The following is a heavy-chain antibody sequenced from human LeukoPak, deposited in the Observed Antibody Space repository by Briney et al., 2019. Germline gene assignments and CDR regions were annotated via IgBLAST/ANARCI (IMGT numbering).Heavy chain of an antibody. D-gene: IGHD6-19*01. V-gene: IGHV3-21*01. CDR2: ITSSSTYI. Sequence: GGSLRLSCAASGFTFSSHAMNWVRQAPGEGLEWDSYITSSSTYIYYADSVKGRFTISRDNAKNSLYLQMNSLRAEDTAVYYCASGSGWYCGYWGQGTLVTVSS. CDR1: GFTFSSHA. CDR3: ASGSGWYCGY. J-gene: IGHJ4*02.